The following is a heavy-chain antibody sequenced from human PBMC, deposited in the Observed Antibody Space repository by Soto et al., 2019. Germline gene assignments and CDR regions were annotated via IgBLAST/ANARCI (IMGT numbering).Heavy chain of an antibody. V-gene: IGHV1-8*01. CDR3: ARGPPNVLRFLERLSRPPKKTGAKDNWFDP. CDR2: MNPNSGNT. CDR1: GYPFTRYD. Sequence: SLKVSCKASGYPFTRYDINGVRKATGRGLGWMGWMNPNSGNTGYAQKFQGRVTMTRNTSISTAYMELSSLRSEDTAVYYCARGPPNVLRFLERLSRPPKKTGAKDNWFDPWGQGTLVTVSS. J-gene: IGHJ5*02. D-gene: IGHD3-3*01.